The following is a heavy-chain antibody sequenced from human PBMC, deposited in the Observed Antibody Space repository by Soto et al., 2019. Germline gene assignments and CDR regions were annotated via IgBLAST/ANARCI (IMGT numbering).Heavy chain of an antibody. J-gene: IGHJ4*02. Sequence: HPGGSLRLSCAASGFSFSSLAMRWVRQAPGKGLEWVSSISGRGVDTLYADSVKGRFTISRDNSRNTLYLQVNSLRAEDTAVYYCAKDQTDVTLFDYWGQGTLVTVSS. V-gene: IGHV3-23*01. CDR1: GFSFSSLA. D-gene: IGHD2-21*02. CDR3: AKDQTDVTLFDY. CDR2: ISGRGVDT.